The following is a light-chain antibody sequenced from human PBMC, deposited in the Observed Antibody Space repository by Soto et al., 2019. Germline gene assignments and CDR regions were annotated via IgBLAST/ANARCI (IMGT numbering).Light chain of an antibody. CDR2: AAS. Sequence: DIQMTQSPPSLSESVGDRVTITCRASQGISNYLAWYQQKPGKVPKLLIYAASTLQSGVPSRFSGSGSGTDFTLTISSLQPEDVATYYCQKYNSAPRGLTFGGGTKVEIK. CDR3: QKYNSAPRGLT. CDR1: QGISNY. J-gene: IGKJ4*01. V-gene: IGKV1-27*01.